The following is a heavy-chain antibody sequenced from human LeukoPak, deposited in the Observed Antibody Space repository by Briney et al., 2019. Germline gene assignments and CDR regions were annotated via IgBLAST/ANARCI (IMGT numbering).Heavy chain of an antibody. V-gene: IGHV3-64*01. CDR2: ISSNGGTT. Sequence: PGGSLRLSCAASGFTFSNYAMHWVRQAPGKGLEYVSAISSNGGTTYYANSVKGRFTISRDISKNTLYLQVGSLRAEDMAVYYCARGREGAYSYVDYWGQGTLVTVSS. CDR1: GFTFSNYA. CDR3: ARGREGAYSYVDY. J-gene: IGHJ4*02. D-gene: IGHD5-18*01.